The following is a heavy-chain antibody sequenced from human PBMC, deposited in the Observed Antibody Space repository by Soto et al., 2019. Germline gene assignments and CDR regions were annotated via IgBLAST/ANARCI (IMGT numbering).Heavy chain of an antibody. V-gene: IGHV4-34*01. CDR1: SGSFSGFY. D-gene: IGHD6-19*01. J-gene: IGHJ1*01. Sequence: QVQLQQWGAGLLKPSETLSLTCAVSSGSFSGFYWTWIRQPPGKGLEWIGEVIRTGGANYNPSLKSRVTISLDASKTQVSLTLNSVTAADTAVYYCARGNSGWYCQHWGRGTLVTVSS. CDR3: ARGNSGWYCQH. CDR2: VIRTGGA.